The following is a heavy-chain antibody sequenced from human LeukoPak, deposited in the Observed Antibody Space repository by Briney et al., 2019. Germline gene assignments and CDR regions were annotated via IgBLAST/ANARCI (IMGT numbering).Heavy chain of an antibody. CDR1: GFSFGSYA. Sequence: PGGSLRLSCAASGFSFGSYAMSWVRQAPGKGLEWVSAISGSGGSTYYADSVKGRFTISRDNSKNTLCLQMNSLRAEDTAVYYCANPPPLPAGGEPFDYGARETRVPVPS. D-gene: IGHD1-14*01. CDR3: ANPPPLPAGGEPFDY. J-gene: IGHJ4*02. V-gene: IGHV3-23*01. CDR2: ISGSGGST.